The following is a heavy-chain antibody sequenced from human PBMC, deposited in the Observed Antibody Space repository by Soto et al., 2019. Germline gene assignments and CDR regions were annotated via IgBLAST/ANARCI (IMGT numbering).Heavy chain of an antibody. D-gene: IGHD5-12*01. CDR3: AKVGSAIYSGQHSDY. J-gene: IGHJ4*02. Sequence: EVQLLESGGGLVQPGGSLRLSCAASGFTFSNYAMNWGRQAPGKGRGGVSTISSSSGSTYYADSVKGRFTISRDNSKNFLYLQMNSLRGDDTAVYYCAKVGSAIYSGQHSDYWGQGTLVTISS. CDR2: ISSSSGST. V-gene: IGHV3-23*01. CDR1: GFTFSNYA.